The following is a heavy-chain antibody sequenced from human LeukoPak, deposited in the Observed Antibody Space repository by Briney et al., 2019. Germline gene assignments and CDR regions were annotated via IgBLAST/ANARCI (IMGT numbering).Heavy chain of an antibody. V-gene: IGHV4-61*02. Sequence: PSETLSLTCTVSGGSISSGSYYWSWIRQPAGKGLEWIGRIYTSGSTNYNPSLKSRVTISVDTSKNQFSLKLSSVTAADTAVYYCARGRADYSMGDYYYYYMDVWGKGTTVTVSS. CDR3: ARGRADYSMGDYYYYYMDV. CDR2: IYTSGST. CDR1: GGSISSGSYY. D-gene: IGHD4-11*01. J-gene: IGHJ6*03.